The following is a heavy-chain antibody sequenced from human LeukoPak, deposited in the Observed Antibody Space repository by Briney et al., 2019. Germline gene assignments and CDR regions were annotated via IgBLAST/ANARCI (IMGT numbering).Heavy chain of an antibody. CDR1: GYTFTSYD. V-gene: IGHV1-8*01. D-gene: IGHD2-2*01. CDR3: ARAKRAYSSSTSCYFLGY. J-gene: IGHJ4*02. Sequence: ASVKVSCKASGYTFTSYDINWVRQATGQGLEWMGWMNHNSGNTGYAQKFQGRVTMTRNTSISTAYMELSSLRSEDTAVYYCARAKRAYSSSTSCYFLGYWGQGTLVTVSS. CDR2: MNHNSGNT.